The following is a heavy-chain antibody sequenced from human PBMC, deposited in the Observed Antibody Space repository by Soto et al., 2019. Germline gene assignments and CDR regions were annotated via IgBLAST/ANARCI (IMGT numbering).Heavy chain of an antibody. CDR3: ARDTQLWFDYYYYYGMDV. D-gene: IGHD5-18*01. V-gene: IGHV4-30-4*01. Sequence: SETLSLTCTVSGGSISSGDYYWSWIRQPPGKGLEWIGYIYYSGSTYYNPSLKSRVTISVDTSKNQFSLKLSSVTAADTAVYYCARDTQLWFDYYYYYGMDVWGQGTTVTVSS. CDR1: GGSISSGDYY. CDR2: IYYSGST. J-gene: IGHJ6*02.